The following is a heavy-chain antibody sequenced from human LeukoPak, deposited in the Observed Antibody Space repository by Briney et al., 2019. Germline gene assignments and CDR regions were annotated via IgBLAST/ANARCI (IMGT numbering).Heavy chain of an antibody. CDR1: GFTLSSHS. CDR2: IKQEGSEK. Sequence: GGSLRLSRAASGFTLSSHSMNWVRQAPGKGLEWVANIKQEGSEKYYVDSVKGRFTISRDNAKNSLYLQMNSLRAEDTAVYYCAELGITMIGGVWGKGTTVTISS. J-gene: IGHJ6*04. CDR3: AELGITMIGGV. D-gene: IGHD3-10*02. V-gene: IGHV3-7*01.